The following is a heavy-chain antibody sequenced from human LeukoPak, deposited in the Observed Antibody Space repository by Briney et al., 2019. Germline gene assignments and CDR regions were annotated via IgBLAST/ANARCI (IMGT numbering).Heavy chain of an antibody. V-gene: IGHV1-2*06. J-gene: IGHJ4*02. D-gene: IGHD3-3*01. CDR3: ASPNAYDDNKRPNSDY. CDR2: INPNSGGT. CDR1: GYTFTGYY. Sequence: ASVKVSCKASGYTFTGYYMHWVRQAPGQGLEWMGRINPNSGGTNYAQKFQGRVTMTRDTSISTAYMELSRLRSDDTAVYYCASPNAYDDNKRPNSDYWGQGTLVTVSS.